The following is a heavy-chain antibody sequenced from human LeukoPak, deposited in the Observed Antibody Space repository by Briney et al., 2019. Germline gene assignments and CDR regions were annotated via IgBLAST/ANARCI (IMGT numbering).Heavy chain of an antibody. CDR3: ARDPWGTHAY. J-gene: IGHJ4*02. V-gene: IGHV3-21*01. CDR1: GFSSYS. Sequence: GGSLRLSCAASGFSSYSLNWVRQAPGKGLEWVSSISSGSDYIYYADSVTGRFTISRDNAKNSLYLQMNSLRAEDTAIYYCARDPWGTHAYWGQGTLVTVSS. D-gene: IGHD3-16*01. CDR2: ISSGSDYI.